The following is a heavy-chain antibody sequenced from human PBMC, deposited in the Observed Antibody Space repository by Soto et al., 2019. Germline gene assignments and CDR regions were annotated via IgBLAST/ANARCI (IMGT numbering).Heavy chain of an antibody. CDR1: GFTFSSYW. CDR3: AREKRANGYFDY. D-gene: IGHD6-25*01. Sequence: EVQLVESGGGLVPPGGSLRLYCAGAGFTFSSYWMSWVRQAPGKGLEWVANIKQGGSEKYYVDSVNGRFTISRDNAKNSLYLQMHSLRVEDTAVYYCAREKRANGYFDYWGQGTLVAVSP. V-gene: IGHV3-7*01. CDR2: IKQGGSEK. J-gene: IGHJ4*02.